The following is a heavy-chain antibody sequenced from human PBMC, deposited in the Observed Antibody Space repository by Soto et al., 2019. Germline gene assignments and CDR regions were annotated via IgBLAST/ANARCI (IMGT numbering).Heavy chain of an antibody. V-gene: IGHV1-18*01. D-gene: IGHD4-17*01. CDR3: ARDRRDYEHDY. Sequence: RASVKVSCKASGYTFTSYGISWVRQAPGQGLEWMGWISAYNGNTNYTQKLQGRVTMTTDTSTSTAYMELRSLRSDDTAVYYCARDRRDYEHDYWGQGTLVTVSS. CDR2: ISAYNGNT. J-gene: IGHJ4*02. CDR1: GYTFTSYG.